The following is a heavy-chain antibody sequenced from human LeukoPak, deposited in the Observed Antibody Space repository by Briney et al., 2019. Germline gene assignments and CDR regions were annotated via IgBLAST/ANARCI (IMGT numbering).Heavy chain of an antibody. Sequence: SETLSLTCTVSGGSISSYYWSWIRQPPGKGLEWIGYIYYSGSTNYNPSLKSRVTISVDTSKNQFSLNLSSVTAADTAVYYCARQPAATGTRGYFDFWGQGTLVTVSS. CDR2: IYYSGST. D-gene: IGHD6-13*01. CDR1: GGSISSYY. V-gene: IGHV4-59*08. J-gene: IGHJ4*02. CDR3: ARQPAATGTRGYFDF.